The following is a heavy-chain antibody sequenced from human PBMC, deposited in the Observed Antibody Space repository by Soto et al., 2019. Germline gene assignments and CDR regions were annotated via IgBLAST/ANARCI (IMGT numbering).Heavy chain of an antibody. V-gene: IGHV3-30-3*01. CDR1: GFTFSSYA. CDR2: ISYDGSNK. D-gene: IGHD3-10*01. Sequence: QPGGSLRLSCAASGFTFSSYAMHWVRQAPGKGLEWVAVISYDGSNKYYADSVKGRFTISRDNSKNTLYLQMNSLRAEDTAVYYCARKPGLLWFGGKYGMDVWGQGTTVTVSS. J-gene: IGHJ6*02. CDR3: ARKPGLLWFGGKYGMDV.